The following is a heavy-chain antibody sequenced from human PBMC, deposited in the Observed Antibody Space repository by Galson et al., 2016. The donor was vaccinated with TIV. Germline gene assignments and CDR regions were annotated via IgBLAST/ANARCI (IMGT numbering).Heavy chain of an antibody. D-gene: IGHD1-26*01. J-gene: IGHJ6*03. CDR1: GYTFTDYY. CDR2: VDSEDGET. Sequence: VKVSCKVSGYTFTDYYMHWVQQAPGKGLEWMGLVDSEDGETIYAEKFQGRVTITADTSTDTAYMELSSLRSEDTAVYYCATGVGAAKYYYSYYMDVWGKGTTVTVSS. CDR3: ATGVGAAKYYYSYYMDV. V-gene: IGHV1-69-2*01.